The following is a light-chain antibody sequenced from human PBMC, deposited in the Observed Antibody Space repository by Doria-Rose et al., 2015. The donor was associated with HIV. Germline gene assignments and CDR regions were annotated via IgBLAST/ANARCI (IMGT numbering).Light chain of an antibody. CDR1: QRFSSTY. CDR2: DGS. J-gene: IGKJ1*01. Sequence: EIVLTQSPGTLSLSPGERATLSCRASQRFSSTYLAWYQQKPGKAPSLLIYDGSTRATGIPDRFSASGSVTDFTLTINRLEPEDFALYYCHQYGTSWTFGQGTKVEI. CDR3: HQYGTSWT. V-gene: IGKV3-20*01.